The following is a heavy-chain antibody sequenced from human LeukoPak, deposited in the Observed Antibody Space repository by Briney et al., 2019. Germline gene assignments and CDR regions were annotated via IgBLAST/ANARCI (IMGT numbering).Heavy chain of an antibody. CDR3: ARVRGRSGYLHY. J-gene: IGHJ4*02. V-gene: IGHV4-34*01. D-gene: IGHD3-22*01. CDR1: GGSFSGYY. CDR2: INHSGST. Sequence: PSETLSLTCAVYGGSFSGYYWSWIRQPPGKGLEWIGEINHSGSTNYNPSLKSRVTISVDTSKNQFSLKLRSVTASDTAVYFCARVRGRSGYLHYWGQGRLVSDCS.